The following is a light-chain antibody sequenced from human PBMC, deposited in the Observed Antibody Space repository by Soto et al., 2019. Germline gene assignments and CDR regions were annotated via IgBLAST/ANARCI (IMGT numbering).Light chain of an antibody. V-gene: IGKV3-20*01. CDR3: QHYGHALWA. CDR1: QNIGSN. CDR2: GAS. J-gene: IGKJ1*01. Sequence: EVVMTQSPATLSASPGERVILSCRASQNIGSNLAWYQQRPGQSPRLLMSGASRRATGVPDRFSGSGSGTDFTLTISRLEPEDFAVYYCQHYGHALWAFGQGTKV.